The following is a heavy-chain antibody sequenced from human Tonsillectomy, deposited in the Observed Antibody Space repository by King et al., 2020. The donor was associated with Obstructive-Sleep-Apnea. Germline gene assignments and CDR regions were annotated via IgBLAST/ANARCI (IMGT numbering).Heavy chain of an antibody. CDR3: ATQLWDSDY. CDR2: FNDNGLNT. V-gene: IGHV3-23*01. CDR1: GLSFRNWV. Sequence: VQLLESGGGLAQPGGSLRLSCTSSGLSFRNWVMSWVLQTPGKGFELVSRFNDNGLNTHSADPVGGRFTISRDEAKNTVYLQMSSLRAGDTALYYCATQLWDSDYWGQGTLVTVSS. J-gene: IGHJ4*02. D-gene: IGHD1-1*01.